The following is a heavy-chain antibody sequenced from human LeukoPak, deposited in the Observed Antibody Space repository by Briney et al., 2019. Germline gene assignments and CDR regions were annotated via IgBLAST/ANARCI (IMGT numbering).Heavy chain of an antibody. J-gene: IGHJ4*02. D-gene: IGHD3-3*01. V-gene: IGHV3-7*01. CDR1: GFTFSSYW. Sequence: GGSLRLSCAASGFTFSSYWMSWVRQAPGKGLEWVANIKQDGSEKYYVDSVKGRFTISKDNAKNSLYLQMNSLRAEDTAVYYCARRYYDFWSGYSYFDYWGQGTLVTVSS. CDR2: IKQDGSEK. CDR3: ARRYYDFWSGYSYFDY.